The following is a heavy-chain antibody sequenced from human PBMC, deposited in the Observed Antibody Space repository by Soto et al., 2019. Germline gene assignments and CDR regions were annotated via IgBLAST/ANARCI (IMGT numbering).Heavy chain of an antibody. CDR1: GGPVSSGSYY. CDR3: ARDYFDVLTASHGSTDS. D-gene: IGHD3-9*01. CDR2: IYYSGST. Sequence: QVQLQESGPRLVKPSETLSLTCTVSGGPVSSGSYYWSWIRQPPGRGLEWIGYIYYSGSTTYNPSLNSRVTISVDTSKNQFSLKMSSVTAADTAMYYCARDYFDVLTASHGSTDSWGQVTLVSVSS. V-gene: IGHV4-61*01. J-gene: IGHJ4*02.